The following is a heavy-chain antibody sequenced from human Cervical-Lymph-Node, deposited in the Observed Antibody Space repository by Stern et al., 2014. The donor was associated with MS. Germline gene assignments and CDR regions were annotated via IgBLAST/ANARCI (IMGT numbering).Heavy chain of an antibody. J-gene: IGHJ6*02. CDR1: GFTFSRYW. CDR2: IKEDGSEQ. D-gene: IGHD2-2*01. CDR3: ARRVLVAMGGYPKTLDV. V-gene: IGHV3-7*01. Sequence: QLVQSGGVLVQPGGSLKLSCAASGFTFSRYWMTWVRQAPGKGLEWVANIKEDGSEQSYVDSVKGRFTMSRDNAKNSLYLQMNSLRAEDTAVYYCARRVLVAMGGYPKTLDVWGRGTTVTVSS.